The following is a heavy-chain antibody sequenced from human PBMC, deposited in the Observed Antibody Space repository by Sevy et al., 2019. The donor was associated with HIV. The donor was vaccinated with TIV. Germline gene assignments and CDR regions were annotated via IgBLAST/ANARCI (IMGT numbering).Heavy chain of an antibody. CDR1: GFTFSNYA. J-gene: IGHJ3*02. CDR2: ISGSGATT. CDR3: AKFPGTYSFVSAFDM. D-gene: IGHD3-10*01. Sequence: GGSLRLYCRGSGFTFSNYAMSWVRQAPGKGLKWLSGISGSGATTYDADTAKGRFTISRDNSKNTLFLQMNSVRAEDTAVYYCAKFPGTYSFVSAFDMWGQGTLVTVSS. V-gene: IGHV3-23*01.